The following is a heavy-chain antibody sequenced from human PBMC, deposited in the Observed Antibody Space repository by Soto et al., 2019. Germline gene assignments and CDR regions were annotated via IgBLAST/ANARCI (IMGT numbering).Heavy chain of an antibody. Sequence: SVKVSCKASGGTFSSYAISWVRQAPGQGLEWMGGIIPIFGTANYAQKFQGRVTITADEYTSRAYMELSSLRSEDTAVYYCARSLPRAYYYDSSGRPSYYYYYGMDVWGQGATVAVSS. V-gene: IGHV1-69*13. J-gene: IGHJ6*02. D-gene: IGHD3-22*01. CDR3: ARSLPRAYYYDSSGRPSYYYYYGMDV. CDR1: GGTFSSYA. CDR2: IIPIFGTA.